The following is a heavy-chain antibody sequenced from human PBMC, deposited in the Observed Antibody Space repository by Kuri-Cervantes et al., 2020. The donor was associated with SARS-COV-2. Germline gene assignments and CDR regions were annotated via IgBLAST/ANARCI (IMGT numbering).Heavy chain of an antibody. CDR2: ISSGSDYI. V-gene: IGHV3-21*01. J-gene: IGHJ4*02. CDR3: GRHRGYCSGGGCYSTGFSFDY. D-gene: IGHD2-15*01. CDR1: EFTFSSYA. Sequence: GESLKISCAASEFTFSSYAMTWVRQAPGMGLEWVSSISSGSDYIYYADSVKGRFTVSRDNVENSLYLQMNSLGVGDTAVYYCGRHRGYCSGGGCYSTGFSFDYWGQGALVTVSS.